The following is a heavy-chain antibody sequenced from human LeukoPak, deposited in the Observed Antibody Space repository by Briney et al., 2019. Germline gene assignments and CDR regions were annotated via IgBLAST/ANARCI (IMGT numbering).Heavy chain of an antibody. Sequence: ASVKVSCKASGYTFTGYYVHWVRQAPGQGLEWMGRINPNSGDTNYAQKFQGRVTMTRDTSISTAYMELSRLRSEDTAVYYCARDYGDYGILDYWGQGTLVTVSS. D-gene: IGHD4-17*01. CDR3: ARDYGDYGILDY. CDR1: GYTFTGYY. CDR2: INPNSGDT. V-gene: IGHV1-2*06. J-gene: IGHJ4*02.